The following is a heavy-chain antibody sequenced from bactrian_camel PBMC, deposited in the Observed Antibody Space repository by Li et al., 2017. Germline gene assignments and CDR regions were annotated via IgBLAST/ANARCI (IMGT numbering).Heavy chain of an antibody. Sequence: HVQLVESGGGSVEAGGSLRLSCATSAYSYSTACMGWFRQAPGKEREGVASINTQLGTTYYADPVKGRFTIAQDNAKNKVYLQMNSLRPEDTAMYYCAAEDYCGGSWDLVENYLYWGQGTQVT. D-gene: IGHD6*01. CDR2: INTQLGTT. CDR3: AAEDYCGGSWDLVENYLY. J-gene: IGHJ4*01. V-gene: IGHV3S1*01. CDR1: AYSYSTAC.